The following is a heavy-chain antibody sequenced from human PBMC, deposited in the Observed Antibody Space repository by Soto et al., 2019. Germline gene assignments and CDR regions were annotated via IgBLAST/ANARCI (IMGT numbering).Heavy chain of an antibody. D-gene: IGHD3-10*01. V-gene: IGHV1-18*01. CDR2: ISAYNGNT. Sequence: ASVKVSCKASGYTFTSYGISCVRQAPGQGLEWMGWISAYNGNTNYAQKLQGRVTMTTDTSTSTAYMELRSLRSDDTAVYYCARDLPITMVRGVIIHWFDPWVQGTLVTVSS. CDR1: GYTFTSYG. J-gene: IGHJ5*02. CDR3: ARDLPITMVRGVIIHWFDP.